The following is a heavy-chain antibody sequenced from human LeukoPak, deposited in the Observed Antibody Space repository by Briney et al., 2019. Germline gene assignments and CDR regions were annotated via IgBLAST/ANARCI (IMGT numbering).Heavy chain of an antibody. CDR2: IYTSGST. D-gene: IGHD3-3*01. CDR3: AREGYDFWSGYYFWFDP. CDR1: GGSISSSSYY. V-gene: IGHV4-61*02. Sequence: SETLSLTCTVSGGSISSSSYYWSWIRQPAGKGLEWIGRIYTSGSTNYNPSLKGRVTMSVDTSKNQFSLKLSSVTAADTAVYYCAREGYDFWSGYYFWFDPWGQGTLVTVSS. J-gene: IGHJ5*02.